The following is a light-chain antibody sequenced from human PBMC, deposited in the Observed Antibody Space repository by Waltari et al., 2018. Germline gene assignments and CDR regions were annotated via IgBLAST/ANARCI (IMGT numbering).Light chain of an antibody. CDR1: SSNIGNNY. V-gene: IGLV1-47*01. J-gene: IGLJ3*02. Sequence: QSVLTQPPSASGTPGQRVTISCSGISSNIGNNYVFWYQHLPGKAPKLPIYRNNHRPSGVPDRFSLSTSVTSASLAIGGLRSEDEAIYHCAAWDNSLGRWVFGEGTKLTVL. CDR3: AAWDNSLGRWV. CDR2: RNN.